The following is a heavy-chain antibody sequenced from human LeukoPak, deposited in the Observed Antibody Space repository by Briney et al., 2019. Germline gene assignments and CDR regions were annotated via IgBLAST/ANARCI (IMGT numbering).Heavy chain of an antibody. CDR2: INSGSNSI. J-gene: IGHJ4*02. D-gene: IGHD2-15*01. CDR1: GFTFGSYS. CDR3: AREPPYGTWSLDY. V-gene: IGHV3-48*01. Sequence: LSGGSLRLSCAASGFTFGSYSMNWVRQAPGKGLEWLSYINSGSNSINYADSVKGRFIISRDNAKNSLYLQMNSLRAEDTALYYCAREPPYGTWSLDYWGQGALVTVSS.